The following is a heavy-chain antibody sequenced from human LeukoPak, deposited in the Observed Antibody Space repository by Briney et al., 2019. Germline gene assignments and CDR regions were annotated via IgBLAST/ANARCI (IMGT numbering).Heavy chain of an antibody. Sequence: SETLSLTCTVSGGSINNYYWSWIRQPAGKGLEWIGRIYTRGSTNYNPSLKSRVTMSVDTSKNQFSLKLSSVTAADTAVYYCARGRYCSADICSGGDAFDICGQGTMVSVSS. CDR1: GGSINNYY. V-gene: IGHV4-4*07. CDR3: ARGRYCSADICSGGDAFDI. D-gene: IGHD2-15*01. CDR2: IYTRGST. J-gene: IGHJ3*02.